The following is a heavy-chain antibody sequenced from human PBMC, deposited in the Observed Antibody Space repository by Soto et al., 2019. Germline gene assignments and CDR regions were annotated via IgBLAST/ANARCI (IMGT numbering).Heavy chain of an antibody. V-gene: IGHV4-59*01. CDR3: ARDHLGVWSGHYFDY. Sequence: QVQLQESGPGLVKPSETLSLTCTVSGGSISSYYWSWIRQPPGKGLEWIGYIYYSGSTNYNPSLKSRVTISVDTSKNQLSLKLSSVTAADTAVYYCARDHLGVWSGHYFDYWGQGTLVTVSS. J-gene: IGHJ4*02. CDR1: GGSISSYY. D-gene: IGHD3-3*01. CDR2: IYYSGST.